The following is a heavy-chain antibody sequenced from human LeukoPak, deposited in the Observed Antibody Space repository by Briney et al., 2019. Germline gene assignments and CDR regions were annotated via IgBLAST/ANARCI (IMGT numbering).Heavy chain of an antibody. CDR2: ISGSGGGT. CDR1: GFTFSSYA. V-gene: IGHV3-23*01. J-gene: IGHJ4*02. Sequence: GGSLRLSCAASGFTFSSYAMSWVRQAPGKGLEWVSAISGSGGGTYYADSVKGRFTISRDNSKNTLYLQMNSLRAEDTAVYYCAKDPGWGYCSSTSCYRDYWGQGTLVTVSS. D-gene: IGHD2-2*01. CDR3: AKDPGWGYCSSTSCYRDY.